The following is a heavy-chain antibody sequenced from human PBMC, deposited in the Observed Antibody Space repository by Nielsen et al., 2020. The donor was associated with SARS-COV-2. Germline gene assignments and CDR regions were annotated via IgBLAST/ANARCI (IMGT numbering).Heavy chain of an antibody. J-gene: IGHJ6*02. CDR2: IIPILGIA. CDR1: GDTFSRYT. CDR3: ARVVEGDDFWSGYSNGVDV. Sequence: SVKVSCKASGDTFSRYTISWVRQAPGQGLEWMGRIIPILGIAIYAQKFQGRVTITADKSTNTAYMELSSLRSEDTAVYYCARVVEGDDFWSGYSNGVDVWGQGTTVSVS. V-gene: IGHV1-69*02. D-gene: IGHD3-3*01.